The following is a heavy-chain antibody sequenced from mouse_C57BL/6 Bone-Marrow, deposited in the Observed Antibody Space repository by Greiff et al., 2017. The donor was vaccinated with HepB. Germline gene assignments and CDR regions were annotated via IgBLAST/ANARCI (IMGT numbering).Heavy chain of an antibody. CDR2: IDPSDSYT. J-gene: IGHJ4*01. CDR1: GYTFTSYW. Sequence: QVQLQQPGAELVMPGASVKLSCKASGYTFTSYWMHCVKQRPGQGLEWIGEIDPSDSYTNYNQKFKGKSTLTVDKSSSTAYMQLSSLTSEDSAVYYCAREGIYYADYYAMDYWGQGTSVTVSS. V-gene: IGHV1-69*01. CDR3: AREGIYYADYYAMDY. D-gene: IGHD2-1*01.